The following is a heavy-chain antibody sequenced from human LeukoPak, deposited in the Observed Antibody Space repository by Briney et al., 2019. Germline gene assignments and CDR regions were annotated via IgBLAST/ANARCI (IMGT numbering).Heavy chain of an antibody. CDR3: TTDGTYYDFWSGYSYYYYMDV. D-gene: IGHD3-3*01. Sequence: GGSLRLSCAASGFTFSNAWMSWVRRAPGKGLEWVGRIKSKTDGGTTDYAAPVKGRFTISRDDSKNTLYLQMNSLKTEDTAVYYCTTDGTYYDFWSGYSYYYYMDVWGKGTTVTVSS. CDR1: GFTFSNAW. J-gene: IGHJ6*03. V-gene: IGHV3-15*01. CDR2: IKSKTDGGTT.